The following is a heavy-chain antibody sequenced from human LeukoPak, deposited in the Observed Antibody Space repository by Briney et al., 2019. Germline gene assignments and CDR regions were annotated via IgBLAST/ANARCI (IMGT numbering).Heavy chain of an antibody. J-gene: IGHJ3*02. D-gene: IGHD3-22*01. CDR1: GYTFTGYY. V-gene: IGHV1-2*02. CDR3: ARQNYYDSSGSDLGAFDI. CDR2: INPNSGGT. Sequence: ASVKVSCKASGYTFTGYYMHWVRQAPGQGLEWMGWINPNSGGTNYAQKFQGRVTMTRDTSISTAYMELSRLRSDDTAVYYCARQNYYDSSGSDLGAFDIWGQGTMVTVSS.